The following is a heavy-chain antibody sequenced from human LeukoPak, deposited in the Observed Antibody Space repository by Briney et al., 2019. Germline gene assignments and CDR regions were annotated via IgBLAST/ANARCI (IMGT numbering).Heavy chain of an antibody. CDR1: GGSISSFY. CDR3: ARRCSSASCSSDH. J-gene: IGHJ4*02. CDR2: IYFSGST. Sequence: SETLSLTCTVSGGSISSFYWSWIRQPPGKGLEWIGHIYFSGSTNYNPSLKSRVTISEDTSKNQFSLRLSSVTAADTAVYYCARRCSSASCSSDHWGQGTLVTVSS. V-gene: IGHV4-59*08. D-gene: IGHD2-2*01.